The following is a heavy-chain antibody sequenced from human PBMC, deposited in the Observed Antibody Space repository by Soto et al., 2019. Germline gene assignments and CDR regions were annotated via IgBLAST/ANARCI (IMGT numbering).Heavy chain of an antibody. V-gene: IGHV3-23*01. CDR1: GFTFSTYA. CDR3: VKGQSSSWSQTGGMDV. D-gene: IGHD2-2*01. CDR2: IGDSGVST. J-gene: IGHJ6*02. Sequence: EVQLLESGGGLVQPGGSLRLSCAASGFTFSTYAMSWARQAPGKGLEWVAGIGDSGVSTYYADSVKGRLTISRDNSKNTLYLQMGSLRAEDTAVYYCVKGQSSSWSQTGGMDVWGQGTTVTVSS.